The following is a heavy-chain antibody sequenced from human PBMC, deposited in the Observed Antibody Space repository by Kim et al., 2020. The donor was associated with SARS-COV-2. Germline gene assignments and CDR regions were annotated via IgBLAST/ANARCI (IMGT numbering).Heavy chain of an antibody. V-gene: IGHV1-69*13. CDR3: ASWKHHSTTHHFYYYYYGMDV. CDR2: IIPIFGTA. J-gene: IGHJ6*02. D-gene: IGHD4-17*01. CDR1: GGTFSSYA. Sequence: SVNVSCKASGGTFSSYAISWVRQAPGQGLEWMGGIIPIFGTANYAQKFQGRVTITADESTSTAYMELSSLRSEDTAVYYCASWKHHSTTHHFYYYYYGMDVWGQGTTVTVSS.